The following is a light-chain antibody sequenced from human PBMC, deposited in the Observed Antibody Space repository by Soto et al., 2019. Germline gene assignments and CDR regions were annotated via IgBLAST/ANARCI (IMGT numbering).Light chain of an antibody. CDR3: QQRDNGVT. V-gene: IGKV3-11*01. CDR2: DAS. CDR1: QSVHNY. J-gene: IGKJ3*01. Sequence: EIALTQSPATLSLSPGERATLSCRASQSVHNYLAWYQQKPGLAPRLLIYDASKRATGIPARFSGSWSGTDFTLCISILEPEYFAVYYCQQRDNGVTFGPGTKVDFK.